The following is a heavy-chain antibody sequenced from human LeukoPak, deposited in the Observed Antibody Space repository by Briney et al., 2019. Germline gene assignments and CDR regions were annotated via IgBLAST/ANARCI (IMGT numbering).Heavy chain of an antibody. V-gene: IGHV3-23*01. CDR1: GFTFSSYA. Sequence: GGSLRLSCAASGFTFSSYAMSWVRQAPGKGLEWVPAISGSGGSTYYADSVKGRFTISRDNSKNTLYLQMNSLRAEDTAVYYCAKVGTAMVLWYFDLWGRGTLVTVSS. J-gene: IGHJ2*01. CDR3: AKVGTAMVLWYFDL. D-gene: IGHD5-18*01. CDR2: ISGSGGST.